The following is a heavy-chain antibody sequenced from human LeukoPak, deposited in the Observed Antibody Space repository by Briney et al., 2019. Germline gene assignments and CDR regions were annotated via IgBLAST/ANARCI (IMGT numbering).Heavy chain of an antibody. CDR1: GYTLTELS. J-gene: IGHJ4*02. D-gene: IGHD3-22*01. CDR2: FDPEDGET. V-gene: IGHV1-24*01. CDR3: ATDRFGRYYDSSGYPNPFDY. Sequence: ASVKVSCKVSGYTLTELSMHWVRQAPGKGIEWVGGFDPEDGETIYAQKFQGRVTMTEDTSTDTAYMELSSLRSEDTAVYYCATDRFGRYYDSSGYPNPFDYWGQGTLVTVSS.